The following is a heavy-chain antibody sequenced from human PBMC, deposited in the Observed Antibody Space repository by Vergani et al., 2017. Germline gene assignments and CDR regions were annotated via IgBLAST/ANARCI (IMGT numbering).Heavy chain of an antibody. D-gene: IGHD1-1*01. CDR2: ISSSSSTI. CDR3: ARDPEQLERRTFDY. J-gene: IGHJ4*02. V-gene: IGHV3-48*01. Sequence: EVQLVESGGGLVQPGGSLRLSCAASGFTFSSYSMNWVRQAPGKGLEWVSYISSSSSTIYYADSVKGRFTISRDNAKNSLYLQMNSLRAEDTAVYYCARDPEQLERRTFDYWGQGTLVTVSS. CDR1: GFTFSSYS.